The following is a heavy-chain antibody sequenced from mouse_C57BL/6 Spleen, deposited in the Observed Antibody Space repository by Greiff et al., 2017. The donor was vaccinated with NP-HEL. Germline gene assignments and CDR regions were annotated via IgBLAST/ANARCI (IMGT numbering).Heavy chain of an antibody. D-gene: IGHD3-2*02. CDR3: ARGDSSDPYYAMDY. V-gene: IGHV1-81*01. CDR1: GYTFTSYG. J-gene: IGHJ4*01. CDR2: IYPRSGNT. Sequence: VQLQQSGAELARPGASVKLSCKASGYTFTSYGISWVKQRTGQGLEWIGEIYPRSGNTYYNEKFKGKATLTADKSSSTAYMELRSLTSEDSAVYFVARGDSSDPYYAMDYWGQGTSVTVSS.